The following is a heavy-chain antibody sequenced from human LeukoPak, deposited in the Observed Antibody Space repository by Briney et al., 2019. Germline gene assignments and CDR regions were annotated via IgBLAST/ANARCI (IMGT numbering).Heavy chain of an antibody. V-gene: IGHV5-10-1*01. CDR1: GYSFTSYW. CDR3: ARYYYDSSGYWYYFDY. CDR2: IDPSDSYT. Sequence: GESLKISCKGSGYSFTSYWISWVRQMPGKGLEWIGRIDPSDSYTNYSPSFQGHVTISADKSISTAYLQWSSLKASDTAMYYCARYYYDSSGYWYYFDYWGQGTLVTVSS. J-gene: IGHJ4*02. D-gene: IGHD3-22*01.